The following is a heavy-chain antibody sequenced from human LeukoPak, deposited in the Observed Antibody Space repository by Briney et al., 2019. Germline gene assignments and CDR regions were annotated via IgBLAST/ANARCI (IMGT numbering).Heavy chain of an antibody. V-gene: IGHV1-2*06. D-gene: IGHD6-19*01. J-gene: IGHJ5*02. Sequence: ASVKVSGKASGYTFSGYYMHWVRQAPGQGLEWMGRINPNSGGTNSAQKFQGRVTMTRDTSISTAYMELSRLRFDDTAVYYCARAKGAVDHNWFDPWGQGTQVTVSS. CDR2: INPNSGGT. CDR3: ARAKGAVDHNWFDP. CDR1: GYTFSGYY.